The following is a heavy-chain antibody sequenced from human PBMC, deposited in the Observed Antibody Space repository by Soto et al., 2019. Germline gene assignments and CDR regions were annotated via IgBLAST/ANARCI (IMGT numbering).Heavy chain of an antibody. CDR2: IDFTSNSI. CDR3: ARDIEPPGLFFDY. Sequence: GGSLRLSCAASGFSFSDYYMSWIRPAPGKGLEWVSYIDFTSNSIYYADSVKGRFTISRDNAKNSLYLQMNSLRAEDTAVYYCARDIEPPGLFFDYWGQGTLVTVSS. J-gene: IGHJ4*02. CDR1: GFSFSDYY. V-gene: IGHV3-11*01. D-gene: IGHD6-13*01.